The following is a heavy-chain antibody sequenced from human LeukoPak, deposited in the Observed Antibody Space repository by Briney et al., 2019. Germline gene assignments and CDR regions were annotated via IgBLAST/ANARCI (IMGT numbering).Heavy chain of an antibody. CDR2: IHHSGST. CDR1: GYSISSGYY. V-gene: IGHV4-38-2*02. Sequence: SETLSLTCIVSGYSISSGYYWGWIRQPPGKGLEWIGMIHHSGSTYYNPSLKSRVTISVDTSKNQFSLRLSSVTAADTAVYYCARVTGYVMEDYFDYWGQGTLVTVSS. J-gene: IGHJ4*02. D-gene: IGHD6-13*01. CDR3: ARVTGYVMEDYFDY.